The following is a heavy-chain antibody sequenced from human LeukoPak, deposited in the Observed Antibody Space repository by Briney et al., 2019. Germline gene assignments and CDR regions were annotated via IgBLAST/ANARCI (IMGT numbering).Heavy chain of an antibody. D-gene: IGHD3-16*02. V-gene: IGHV1-8*01. J-gene: IGHJ3*02. CDR3: ARGGAVMITFGGVIVHDAFDI. Sequence: ASVKVSCKASGYTFTSYDINWVRQATGQGLEWMGWMNLNSGNTGYAQKFQGRVTMTRNTSISTAYMELSSLRSEDTAVYYCARGGAVMITFGGVIVHDAFDIWGQGTMVTVSS. CDR1: GYTFTSYD. CDR2: MNLNSGNT.